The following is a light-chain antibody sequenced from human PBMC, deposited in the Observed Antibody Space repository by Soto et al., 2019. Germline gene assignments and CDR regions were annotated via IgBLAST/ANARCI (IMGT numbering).Light chain of an antibody. CDR1: SSDIGTYNY. CDR2: EVS. Sequence: QSALTQPASVSGSPGQSITISCTGTSSDIGTYNYVSWYQQHPGKVPKLMIYEVSNWPSGVSNRFSGSKSGNTASLAISGLQAEDEADYYCSSYTTSSTQVFGGGTQLTVL. CDR3: SSYTTSSTQV. V-gene: IGLV2-14*01. J-gene: IGLJ3*02.